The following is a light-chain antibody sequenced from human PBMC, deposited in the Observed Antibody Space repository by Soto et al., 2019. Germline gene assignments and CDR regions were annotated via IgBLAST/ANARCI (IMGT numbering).Light chain of an antibody. V-gene: IGKV1-39*01. CDR2: ASS. J-gene: IGKJ2*01. CDR1: QNIRNY. Sequence: DIQMTHAPSSPSSSIGDRVTITCPANQNIRNYLNWYHQKPGQAPNLLINASSSLRSGVPSRFRGSGSGTESTLTISSLQPEDFATYYCQQRHTLPYTFGQGTNLGI. CDR3: QQRHTLPYT.